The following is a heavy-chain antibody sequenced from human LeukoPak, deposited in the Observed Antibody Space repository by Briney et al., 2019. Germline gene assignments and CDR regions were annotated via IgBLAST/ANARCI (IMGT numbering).Heavy chain of an antibody. V-gene: IGHV3-21*01. Sequence: GGSLRLSCAASGFTFSTYSMNWVRQAPGKGLEWVSSISSSSSYIYYANSVKGRFTISRDNARKSLFLQMNSLRAEDTAVYYCASETTRGYSYGSPTDGFDLWGQGTMVTVSS. CDR2: ISSSSSYI. D-gene: IGHD5-18*01. CDR3: ASETTRGYSYGSPTDGFDL. CDR1: GFTFSTYS. J-gene: IGHJ3*01.